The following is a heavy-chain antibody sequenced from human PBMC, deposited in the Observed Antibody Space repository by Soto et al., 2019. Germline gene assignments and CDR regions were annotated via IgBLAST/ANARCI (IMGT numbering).Heavy chain of an antibody. J-gene: IGHJ4*02. CDR3: ATQDFRGTTVTS. CDR2: ISAGIDMT. CDR1: GFTFSTFA. Sequence: GGSLRLSCAASGFTFSTFAMGWVRQAPGRGLEWLSLISAGIDMTYYANSVKGRFNVSRDNSKNTLYLQMNSLRVEDTAVYYCATQDFRGTTVTSWGEGNVVIISS. V-gene: IGHV3-23*01. D-gene: IGHD1-1*01.